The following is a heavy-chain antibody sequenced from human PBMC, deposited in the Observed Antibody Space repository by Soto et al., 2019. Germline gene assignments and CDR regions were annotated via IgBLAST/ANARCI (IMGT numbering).Heavy chain of an antibody. Sequence: PAETLSLTCTISGASISNSRYYWGWIRQPPGKGLEWIGSMFYTGNTYYNPSLKSRLTISVVTSKNQFSLKLASVTAADTAVYYCARPSSGRCGGYFDNWGQGTLVTVSS. J-gene: IGHJ4*02. CDR1: GASISNSRYY. V-gene: IGHV4-39*01. CDR2: MFYTGNT. CDR3: ARPSSGRCGGYFDN. D-gene: IGHD3-10*01.